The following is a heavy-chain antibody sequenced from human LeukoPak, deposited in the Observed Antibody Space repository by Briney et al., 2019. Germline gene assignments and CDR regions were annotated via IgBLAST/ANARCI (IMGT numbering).Heavy chain of an antibody. CDR3: ARGGYSSSWRNWFDP. Sequence: GASVKVSCKASGYTFTGYYIHWVRQAPGQGLEWMGWINPNSGGTNYAQKFQGRVAMTRDTSISTAYMELSRLRSDDTAVYYCARGGYSSSWRNWFDPWGQGTLVTVSS. D-gene: IGHD6-13*01. CDR2: INPNSGGT. CDR1: GYTFTGYY. J-gene: IGHJ5*02. V-gene: IGHV1-2*02.